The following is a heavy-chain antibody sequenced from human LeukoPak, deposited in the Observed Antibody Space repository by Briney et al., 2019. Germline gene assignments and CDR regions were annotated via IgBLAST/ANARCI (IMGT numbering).Heavy chain of an antibody. V-gene: IGHV4-34*01. CDR3: ARGSIGGSGPARY. J-gene: IGHJ4*02. CDR1: GGSFSGYY. CDR2: INHSGST. Sequence: SETLSLTCAVYGGSFSGYYWSWIRQPPGKGLEWIWEINHSGSTNYNPSLKSRVTISVDTSKNQFSLKLSSVTAADTAVYYCARGSIGGSGPARYWGQGTLVTVSS. D-gene: IGHD3-16*01.